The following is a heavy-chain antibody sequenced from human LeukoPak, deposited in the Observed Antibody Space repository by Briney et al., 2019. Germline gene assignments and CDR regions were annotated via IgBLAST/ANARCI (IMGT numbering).Heavy chain of an antibody. CDR3: ARGLNGGRWFDP. CDR1: GESFSGYY. Sequence: PSETLSLTCAVYGESFSGYYWSWIRQPPGKGLEWIGEINHSGSTNYNPSLKSRVTISVDTSKNQFSLKLSSVTAADTAVYYCARGLNGGRWFDPWGQGTLVTVSS. V-gene: IGHV4-34*01. J-gene: IGHJ5*02. CDR2: INHSGST. D-gene: IGHD2-8*01.